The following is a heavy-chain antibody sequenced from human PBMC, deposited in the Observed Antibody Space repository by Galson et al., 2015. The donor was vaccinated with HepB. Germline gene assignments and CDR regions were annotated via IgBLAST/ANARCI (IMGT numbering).Heavy chain of an antibody. CDR1: GFTFSSYG. CDR3: ARDWRPRRRDHPYI. D-gene: IGHD3-3*01. V-gene: IGHV3-33*01. CDR2: IWYDGSNK. Sequence: SLRLSCAASGFTFSSYGMHWVRQAPGKGLEWVAVIWYDGSNKYYADSVKGRFTISRDNSKNTLYLQMNSLRAEDTAVYYCARDWRPRRRDHPYIWGQGTLVTVSS. J-gene: IGHJ1*01.